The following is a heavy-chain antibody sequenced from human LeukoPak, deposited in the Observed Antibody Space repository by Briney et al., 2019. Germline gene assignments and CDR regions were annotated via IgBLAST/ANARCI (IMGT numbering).Heavy chain of an antibody. Sequence: SETLSLTCAVYGGSFSGYYWSWIRQPPGKGLEWIGEINHSGSTNYNPSLKSRVTISVDTSKNQFSLKLSSVTAADTAVYYCARATYYDYVWGSYRPFDYWGQGTLVTVSS. V-gene: IGHV4-34*01. CDR2: INHSGST. CDR3: ARATYYDYVWGSYRPFDY. CDR1: GGSFSGYY. J-gene: IGHJ4*02. D-gene: IGHD3-16*02.